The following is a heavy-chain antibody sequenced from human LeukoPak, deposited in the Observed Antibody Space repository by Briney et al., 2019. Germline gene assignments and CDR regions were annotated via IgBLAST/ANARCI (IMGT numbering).Heavy chain of an antibody. CDR2: IWYDGSNK. V-gene: IGHV3-33*01. CDR1: GFTFSSYG. D-gene: IGHD5-24*01. CDR3: ATEDGYNGK. Sequence: GGSLRLSCAASGFTFSSYGMHWVRQAPGKGLEWVAVIWYDGSNKYYADSVKGRFTISRDNSKNTLYLQMNSLRAEDTAVYYCATEDGYNGKWGQGTLLTVSS. J-gene: IGHJ4*02.